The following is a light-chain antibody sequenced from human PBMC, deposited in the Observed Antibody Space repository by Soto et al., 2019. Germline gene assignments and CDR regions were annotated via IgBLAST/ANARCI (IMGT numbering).Light chain of an antibody. CDR2: DVS. Sequence: QSVLTQPASVSGSPGQSITISCTGTSSDVGGYNYVSWYQQHPGKAPKLMIYDVSTRPSGVSNRFSGSKSGNTASLTISGFQAEDEADYYCSSYTSSSPVVFGGGTKLTVL. V-gene: IGLV2-14*01. CDR1: SSDVGGYNY. J-gene: IGLJ2*01. CDR3: SSYTSSSPVV.